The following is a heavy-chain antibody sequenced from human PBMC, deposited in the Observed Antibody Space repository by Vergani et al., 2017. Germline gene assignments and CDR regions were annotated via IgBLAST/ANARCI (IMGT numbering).Heavy chain of an antibody. Sequence: EVQLVESGGGLVKPGGSLRLSCAASGFTFSSYSMNWVRQAPGKGLEWVSSISSSSSYIYYADSVKGRFTISRDNAKNSLYLQMNSLRAEDTALYYCAKDIYPFDVVVPAAPSAFDIWGQGTMVTVSS. CDR1: GFTFSSYS. D-gene: IGHD2-2*01. J-gene: IGHJ3*02. V-gene: IGHV3-21*04. CDR2: ISSSSSYI. CDR3: AKDIYPFDVVVPAAPSAFDI.